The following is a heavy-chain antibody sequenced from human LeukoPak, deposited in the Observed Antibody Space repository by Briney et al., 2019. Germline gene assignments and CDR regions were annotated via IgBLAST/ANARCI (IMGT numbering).Heavy chain of an antibody. J-gene: IGHJ5*02. V-gene: IGHV3-9*01. D-gene: IGHD3-16*01. CDR1: GFTFDDYA. CDR2: ISWNSGSI. Sequence: HPGRSLRLSCAASGFTFDDYAMLWVRQAPGKGLEWVSGISWNSGSIGYADSVKGRFTISRDNAKNSLYLQMNSLRTEDTALYYCARARRGDYDTRIPTPLNWFDPWGQGTLVTVSS. CDR3: ARARRGDYDTRIPTPLNWFDP.